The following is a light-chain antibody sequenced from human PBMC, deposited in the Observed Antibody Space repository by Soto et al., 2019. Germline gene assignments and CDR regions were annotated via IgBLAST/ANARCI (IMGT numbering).Light chain of an antibody. V-gene: IGKV3-20*01. CDR2: GAS. CDR1: QSVSSSY. Sequence: EIVLTQSPGTLSLSPGERATLSCRASQSVSSSYLAWYQKKPGQATRLLIYGASSSATGIPERFSGSGSGTDFTLTISRLEHEDFAVYYCQQYGSSTYTFGQGTKLEIK. J-gene: IGKJ2*01. CDR3: QQYGSSTYT.